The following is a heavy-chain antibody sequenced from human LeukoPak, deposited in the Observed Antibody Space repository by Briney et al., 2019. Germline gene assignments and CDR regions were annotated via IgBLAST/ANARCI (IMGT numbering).Heavy chain of an antibody. J-gene: IGHJ6*02. CDR3: ARRLISGATHGMDV. CDR1: GFTFSSYE. V-gene: IGHV3-48*03. D-gene: IGHD1-26*01. Sequence: PGGSLRLSCAASGFTFSSYEMNWVRQAPGKGLEWVSYISNSGSTIYYADSVKGRFTISRDNAQNPLYLQMNSLSSEDPAVYYCARRLISGATHGMDVWGQGTTVTVSS. CDR2: ISNSGSTI.